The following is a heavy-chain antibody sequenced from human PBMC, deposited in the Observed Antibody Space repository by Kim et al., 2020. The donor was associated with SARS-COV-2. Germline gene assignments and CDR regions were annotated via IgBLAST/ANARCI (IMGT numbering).Heavy chain of an antibody. D-gene: IGHD1-26*01. CDR2: ISYDGSNK. CDR3: ARDRLGWWELRGDYYYGMDV. Sequence: GGSLRLSCAASGFTFSSYAMHWVRQAPGKGLEWVSVISYDGSNKYYADSVKGRFTISRDNSKNTLYLQMNSMRAEDTAVYYCARDRLGWWELRGDYYYGMDVCGQGTTVTVSS. CDR1: GFTFSSYA. V-gene: IGHV3-30*04. J-gene: IGHJ6*02.